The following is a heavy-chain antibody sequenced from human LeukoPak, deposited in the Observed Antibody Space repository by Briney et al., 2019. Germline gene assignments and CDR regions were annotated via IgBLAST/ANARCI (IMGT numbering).Heavy chain of an antibody. CDR3: ARRVARPRYGGYVVYSAGFDP. CDR2: IYYSGST. V-gene: IGHV4-39*01. D-gene: IGHD5-12*01. CDR1: GGSISSSSYY. J-gene: IGHJ5*02. Sequence: SSETLSLTCTVSGGSISSSSYYWGWIRQPPGKGLEWIGSIYYSGSTYYNPSLKSRVTISVDTSKNQFSLKLSSVTAADTAVYYCARRVARPRYGGYVVYSAGFDPWGQGTLVTVSS.